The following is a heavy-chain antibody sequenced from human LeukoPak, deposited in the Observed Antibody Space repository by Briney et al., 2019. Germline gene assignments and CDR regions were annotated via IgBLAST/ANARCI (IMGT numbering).Heavy chain of an antibody. CDR1: GFTLSSYA. CDR3: ARNGGNMITFGGVIVSNFDY. Sequence: GGSLRLSCAASGFTLSSYAMSWVRQGPGKGLEWVSAISVSGNTYHADSVKGRFTISRDSSKNTLYLQMNSLRAEDTAVYYCARNGGNMITFGGVIVSNFDYWGQGTLVTVSS. J-gene: IGHJ4*02. CDR2: ISVSGNT. D-gene: IGHD3-16*02. V-gene: IGHV3-23*01.